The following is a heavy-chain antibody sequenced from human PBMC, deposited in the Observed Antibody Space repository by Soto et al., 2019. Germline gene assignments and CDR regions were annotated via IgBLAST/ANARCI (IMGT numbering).Heavy chain of an antibody. CDR1: GFTFSSYA. Sequence: QVQLVESGGGVVQPGRSLRLSCAASGFTFSSYAMHWVRQAPGKGLEWVAVISYDGGNKYYADSVKGRFTISRDNSKNTLYLQMNSLRAEDTAVYYCASNVDTAMVTGPGLDYWGQGTLVTVSS. CDR3: ASNVDTAMVTGPGLDY. V-gene: IGHV3-30-3*01. CDR2: ISYDGGNK. J-gene: IGHJ4*02. D-gene: IGHD5-18*01.